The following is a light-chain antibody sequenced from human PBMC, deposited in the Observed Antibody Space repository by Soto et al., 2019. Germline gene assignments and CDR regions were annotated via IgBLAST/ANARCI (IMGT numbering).Light chain of an antibody. V-gene: IGLV2-14*01. CDR3: SSYTSSSPYV. CDR1: SSDVGGYNY. J-gene: IGLJ1*01. Sequence: QSMLTQPASVSGSPGQSITISCTGTSSDVGGYNYVSWYQQHPGKAPKLMIYEVSNRPSGVSNRFSGSKSGNTASLTISGLQAEDEADYYCSSYTSSSPYVFAPGTTLTVL. CDR2: EVS.